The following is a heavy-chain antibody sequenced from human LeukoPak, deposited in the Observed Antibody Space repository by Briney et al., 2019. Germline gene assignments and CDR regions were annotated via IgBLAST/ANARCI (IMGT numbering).Heavy chain of an antibody. J-gene: IGHJ4*02. D-gene: IGHD4-23*01. CDR1: RYTLTELS. CDR3: AREGYGGNPPL. Sequence: ASVKVSCKVSRYTLTELSMHWVRQAPGIGLEWMGGFDPEDGETIYAQKFQGRVTITADESTSTAYMELSSLRSEDTAVYYCAREGYGGNPPLWGQGTLVTVSS. V-gene: IGHV1-24*01. CDR2: FDPEDGET.